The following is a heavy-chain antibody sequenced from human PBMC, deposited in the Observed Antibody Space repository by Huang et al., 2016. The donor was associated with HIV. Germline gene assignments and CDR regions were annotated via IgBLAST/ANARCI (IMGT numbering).Heavy chain of an antibody. V-gene: IGHV3-11*01. J-gene: IGHJ4*02. Sequence: QVQLVEYGGGLVRTGGSLRLSCAASGFTFSDYCMSWIRQAAGKGLECVSYISSSGNTIYYAESVKGRFTISRDNAKNSLYLQMNSLRAEDTAVYYCARAHLSTMISLWGQGTLVTVSS. CDR2: ISSSGNTI. CDR3: ARAHLSTMISL. CDR1: GFTFSDYC. D-gene: IGHD3-22*01.